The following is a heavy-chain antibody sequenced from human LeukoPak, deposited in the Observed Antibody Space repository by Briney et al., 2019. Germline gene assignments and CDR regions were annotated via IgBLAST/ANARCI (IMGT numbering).Heavy chain of an antibody. Sequence: SVKVSCKASAGTFSSYTISWVRQAPGQGLEWMGRIIPILGIANYAQKFQGRVTITADKSTSTAYMELSSLRSEDTAVYYCARERYCSSTSCYRPYWGQGTLVTVSS. CDR1: AGTFSSYT. V-gene: IGHV1-69*04. CDR3: ARERYCSSTSCYRPY. J-gene: IGHJ4*02. CDR2: IIPILGIA. D-gene: IGHD2-2*02.